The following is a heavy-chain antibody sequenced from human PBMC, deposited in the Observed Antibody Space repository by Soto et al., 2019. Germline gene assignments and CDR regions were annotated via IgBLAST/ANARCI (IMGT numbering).Heavy chain of an antibody. CDR3: TSPGGTSWLGMDV. Sequence: GGSLRLSCAASGFTFSSAWMKWFRQAPGKGLEWVGRIKSKTDGGTTDYAAPVKGRFTISRDDSKNTLYLQMNSLKTEDTAVYYCTSPGGTSWLGMDVWGQGTTVTVSS. J-gene: IGHJ6*02. CDR2: IKSKTDGGTT. V-gene: IGHV3-15*07. D-gene: IGHD2-2*01. CDR1: GFTFSSAW.